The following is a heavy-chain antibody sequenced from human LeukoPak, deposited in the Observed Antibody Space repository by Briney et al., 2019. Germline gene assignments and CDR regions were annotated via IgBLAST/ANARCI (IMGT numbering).Heavy chain of an antibody. CDR3: ARARGFVGVPAAPRNYYYYYMDV. J-gene: IGHJ6*03. Sequence: SQTLSLTCTVSGGSISSGSYYWSWIRQPPGKGLEWIGEINHSGSTNYNPSLKSRVTISVDTSKNQFSLKLSSVTAAATAVYYCARARGFVGVPAAPRNYYYYYMDVWGKGTTVTVSS. CDR1: GGSISSGSYY. CDR2: INHSGST. V-gene: IGHV4-39*07. D-gene: IGHD2-2*01.